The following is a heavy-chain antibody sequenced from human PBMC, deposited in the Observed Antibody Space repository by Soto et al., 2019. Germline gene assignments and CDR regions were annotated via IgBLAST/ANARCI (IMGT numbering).Heavy chain of an antibody. CDR3: ARHTSTLQGGY. Sequence: SETMSLTCTVSGGSISSYYWSWIRQPPGKGLEWIGYIYYSGSTNYNPSLKSRVTISVDTSKNQFSLKLSSVTAADTAVYYCARHTSTLQGGYWRHGTRVTVSS. CDR1: GGSISSYY. V-gene: IGHV4-59*08. D-gene: IGHD3-16*01. CDR2: IYYSGST. J-gene: IGHJ4*01.